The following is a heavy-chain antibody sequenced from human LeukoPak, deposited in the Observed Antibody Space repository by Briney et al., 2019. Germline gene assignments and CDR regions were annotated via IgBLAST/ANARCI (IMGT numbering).Heavy chain of an antibody. CDR2: IRSKANSYAT. D-gene: IGHD6-6*01. CDR3: TSREYSSSSRGDY. J-gene: IGHJ4*02. CDR1: GFTFSGSA. Sequence: GGSLRLSCAASGFTFSGSAMHWVRQASGKGLEWVGRIRSKANSYATAYAASVKGRFTISRDDSKNTAYLQMNSLKTEDTAVYYCTSREYSSSSRGDYWGQGTLVTVSS. V-gene: IGHV3-73*01.